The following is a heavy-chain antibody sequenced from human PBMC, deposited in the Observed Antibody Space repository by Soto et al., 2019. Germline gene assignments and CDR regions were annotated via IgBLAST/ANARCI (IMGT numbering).Heavy chain of an antibody. CDR2: INHSGNT. Sequence: SETLSLTCAVYGGSFSTYYWNWIRQPPGKGLEWIGEINHSGNTQYNPSLKSRVTMSLDTSKNQFSLKLTSVTAADTAAYYCFGWLGSNWLDPWGQGTLVT. J-gene: IGHJ5*02. CDR1: GGSFSTYY. CDR3: FGWLGSNWLDP. V-gene: IGHV4-34*01. D-gene: IGHD3-22*01.